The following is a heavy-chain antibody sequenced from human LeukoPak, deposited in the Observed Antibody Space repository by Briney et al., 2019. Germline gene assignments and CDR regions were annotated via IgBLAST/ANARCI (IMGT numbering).Heavy chain of an antibody. CDR2: IYRGGNT. D-gene: IGHD3-22*01. Sequence: TGGSLRLSCAASGFTVSGHPMSWVRQAPGKGLEWVSVIYRGGNTYYADSVKGRFTISRDNAKNSLYLQMNSLGAEDTAVYYCARTTRIGLDYYYGMDVWGQGTTVTVSS. J-gene: IGHJ6*02. CDR3: ARTTRIGLDYYYGMDV. V-gene: IGHV3-53*01. CDR1: GFTVSGHP.